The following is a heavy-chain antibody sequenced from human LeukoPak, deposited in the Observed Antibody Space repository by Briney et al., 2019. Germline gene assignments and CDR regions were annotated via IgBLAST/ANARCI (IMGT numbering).Heavy chain of an antibody. J-gene: IGHJ4*02. CDR3: ARLGPGNSEVDY. V-gene: IGHV4-34*01. CDR1: GGSFSGYY. Sequence: PSETLSLTCAVHGGSFSGYYWSWIRQPPGKGLEWIGEINHSGSTNYNPSLKSRVTISVDTSKKQFSLKLRSVTAADTAVYYCARLGPGNSEVDYWGQGTLVTVSS. D-gene: IGHD4-23*01. CDR2: INHSGST.